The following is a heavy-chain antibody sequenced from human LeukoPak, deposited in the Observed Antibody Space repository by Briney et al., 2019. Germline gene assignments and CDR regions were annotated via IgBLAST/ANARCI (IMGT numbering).Heavy chain of an antibody. V-gene: IGHV1-18*01. CDR2: ISAYNGNT. J-gene: IGHJ4*02. Sequence: GASVKVSCKASGYTFTSYGISWVRQAPGQGLEWMGWISAYNGNTNYAQKLQGRVTMTTDTSTSTAYMELRSLRSDDTAVYYCAREGFGVVNHALGYWGQGTLVTVSS. CDR1: GYTFTSYG. D-gene: IGHD3-3*01. CDR3: AREGFGVVNHALGY.